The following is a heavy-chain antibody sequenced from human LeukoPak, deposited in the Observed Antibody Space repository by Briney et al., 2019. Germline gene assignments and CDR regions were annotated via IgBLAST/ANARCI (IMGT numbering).Heavy chain of an antibody. CDR2: INPNIGAT. CDR1: GYTFTGYF. Sequence: ASVKVSCKASGYTFTGYFMHWVRQAPGQGLEWMGWINPNIGATKYARKFQGRVTMTRDTSISTAYMELSRLRSDDTAVYYCARDRPGYSSYFDPWGQGTLVTVSS. CDR3: ARDRPGYSSYFDP. J-gene: IGHJ5*02. V-gene: IGHV1-2*02. D-gene: IGHD6-19*01.